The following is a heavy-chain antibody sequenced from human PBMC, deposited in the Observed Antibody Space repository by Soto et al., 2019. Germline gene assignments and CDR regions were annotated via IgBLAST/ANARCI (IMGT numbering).Heavy chain of an antibody. V-gene: IGHV5-51*01. Sequence: GESLKISCKGSGYSFTSYWIGWVRQMPGKGLEWMGIIYPGDSDTRYSPSFQGQVTISADKSISTAYLQWSSLKASDTAMYYCARAYGSGSRGRIWYYYYGMDVWGQGTTVTVSS. CDR3: ARAYGSGSRGRIWYYYYGMDV. D-gene: IGHD3-10*01. CDR1: GYSFTSYW. J-gene: IGHJ6*02. CDR2: IYPGDSDT.